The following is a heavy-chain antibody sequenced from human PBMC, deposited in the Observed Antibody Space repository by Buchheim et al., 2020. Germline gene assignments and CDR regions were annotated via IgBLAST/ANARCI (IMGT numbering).Heavy chain of an antibody. Sequence: QVQLVESGGGLVKPGGSLRLSCAASGFTFSDYYMSWIRQAPGKGLEWVSYISSSSSFTKYADSVKGRFTISRDNPKNSLYLQMNSLRAEDTAVYFCARYGASDYSNNWVFDYWGQGTL. CDR1: GFTFSDYY. D-gene: IGHD6-13*01. CDR2: ISSSSSFT. J-gene: IGHJ4*02. CDR3: ARYGASDYSNNWVFDY. V-gene: IGHV3-11*06.